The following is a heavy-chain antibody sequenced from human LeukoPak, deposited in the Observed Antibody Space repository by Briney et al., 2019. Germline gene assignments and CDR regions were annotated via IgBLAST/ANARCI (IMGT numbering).Heavy chain of an antibody. D-gene: IGHD1-26*01. CDR3: ARGGVGAHLSNY. CDR2: INPNSGGT. J-gene: IGHJ4*02. V-gene: IGHV1-2*02. CDR1: GYTFTGYY. Sequence: EASVKVSCKASGYTFTGYYMHWVRQAPGQGLEWMGWINPNSGGTNHAQKFQGRVTMTRDTSISTAYMELSRLRSDDTAVYYCARGGVGAHLSNYWGQGTLVTVSS.